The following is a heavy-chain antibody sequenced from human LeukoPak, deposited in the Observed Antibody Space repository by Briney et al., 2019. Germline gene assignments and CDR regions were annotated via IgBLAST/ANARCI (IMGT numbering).Heavy chain of an antibody. Sequence: SETLSLTCTVSGGSISSYYWSWIRQPPGKGLEWIGYIYYSGSTNYNPSLKSRVTISVDTSKNQFSLKLSSVTAAGTAVYYLARVHYYDRSGLYYYYKDVWGKGTTGTNSS. J-gene: IGHJ6*03. CDR3: ARVHYYDRSGLYYYYKDV. CDR2: IYYSGST. CDR1: GGSISSYY. V-gene: IGHV4-59*01. D-gene: IGHD3-22*01.